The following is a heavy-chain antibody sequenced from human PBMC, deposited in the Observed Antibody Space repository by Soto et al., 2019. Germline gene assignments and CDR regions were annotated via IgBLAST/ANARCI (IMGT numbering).Heavy chain of an antibody. CDR3: ARGSTWQGRDWFDP. CDR1: GDSVSNSGYY. Sequence: SETLSLTRTVSGDSVSNSGYYWGCIRQSPGKRLECIGSVSYSASKYYSPSLRGRVTFSVDTSKTLISLKLRSVTAADTAVYYCARGSTWQGRDWFDPWGQGTLVTVSS. CDR2: VSYSASK. J-gene: IGHJ5*02. V-gene: IGHV4-39*01. D-gene: IGHD6-6*01.